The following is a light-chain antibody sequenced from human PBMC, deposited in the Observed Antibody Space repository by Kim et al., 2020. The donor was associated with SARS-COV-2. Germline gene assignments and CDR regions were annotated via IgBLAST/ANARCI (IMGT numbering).Light chain of an antibody. J-gene: IGKJ4*01. CDR1: QSVSSY. CDR2: DAS. CDR3: QQSSNGALT. Sequence: EIVLTQSPATLSLSPGERATLSCRASQSVSSYLAWYQQKPGQAPRLLIYDASNRATGIPARFSGSGSGTDFTLTISSLEPEDFAVYYCQQSSNGALTFGGGTKVDIK. V-gene: IGKV3-11*01.